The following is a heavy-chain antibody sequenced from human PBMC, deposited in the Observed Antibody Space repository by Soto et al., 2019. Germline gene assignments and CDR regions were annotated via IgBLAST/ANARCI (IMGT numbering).Heavy chain of an antibody. Sequence: SETLSLTCAVYGGSFNDYYWTWIRQPPGKRPEWIGEIHPSGSTSSNPSLKSRVTISIDTSKNQFSLKLSSVTAADTAVYYCAKWSGYPNWFGPWGQGFLVTVSS. CDR1: GGSFNDYY. J-gene: IGHJ5*02. V-gene: IGHV4-34*01. CDR2: IHPSGST. D-gene: IGHD3-9*01. CDR3: AKWSGYPNWFGP.